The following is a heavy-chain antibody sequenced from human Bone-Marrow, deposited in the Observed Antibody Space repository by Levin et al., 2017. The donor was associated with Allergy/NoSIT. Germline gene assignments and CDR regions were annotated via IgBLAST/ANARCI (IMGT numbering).Heavy chain of an antibody. CDR2: INHSGIT. CDR1: GGSYSGYY. CDR3: SRGRSSYYPNDAFDI. J-gene: IGHJ3*02. Sequence: SQTLSLTCSVYGGSYSGYYLNWIRQPPGKGLEWIGEINHSGITNYNPSLSTRVTISHDTSKKQISLRLTSVTAADTTVYYCSRGRSSYYPNDAFDIWGRGTLVTVSS. V-gene: IGHV4-34*01. D-gene: IGHD1-26*01.